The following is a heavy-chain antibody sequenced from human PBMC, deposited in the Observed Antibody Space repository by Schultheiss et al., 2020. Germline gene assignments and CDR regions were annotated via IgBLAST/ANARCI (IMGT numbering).Heavy chain of an antibody. D-gene: IGHD5-18*01. V-gene: IGHV3-48*04. CDR1: GFTFSSYS. Sequence: ESLQISCAASGFTFSSYSMNWVRQAPGKGLEWVSYISSSGCTIYYADSVKGRFTISRDNAKNSLYLQMNSLRAEDTAVYYCARSSGYSYGYGFDYWGQGTLVTVAS. CDR2: ISSSGCTI. CDR3: ARSSGYSYGYGFDY. J-gene: IGHJ4*02.